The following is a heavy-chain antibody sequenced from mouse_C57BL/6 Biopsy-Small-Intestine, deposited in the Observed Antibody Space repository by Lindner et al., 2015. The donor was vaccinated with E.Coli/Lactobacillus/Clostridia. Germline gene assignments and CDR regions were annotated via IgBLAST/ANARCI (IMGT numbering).Heavy chain of an antibody. Sequence: VQLQEVWTELVKPGASVRLSCKAAGYTFTNYDINWVKQRPGQGLEWIGWIWPRDGDTKYNENFKDKATLTADKSSTTAYMQLSSLTYEDSAVYYCTRNSAMDYWGQGTSVTVSS. CDR3: TRNSAMDY. J-gene: IGHJ4*01. V-gene: IGHV1-85*01. CDR1: GYTFTNYD. CDR2: IWPRDGDT.